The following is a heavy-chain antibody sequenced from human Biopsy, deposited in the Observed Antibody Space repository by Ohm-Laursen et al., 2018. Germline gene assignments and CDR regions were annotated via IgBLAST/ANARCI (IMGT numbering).Heavy chain of an antibody. Sequence: ASVKVSCKTSGGTFNNYNITWVRQAPGQGLEWMGWMNPNSGNTGYAQKFQGRVTMTRNTSISTAYMELSSLTSVDTAVYYCARDFNYDGGGSFNFDYWGQGTLVTVSS. CDR1: GGTFNNYN. D-gene: IGHD3-22*01. V-gene: IGHV1-8*01. CDR3: ARDFNYDGGGSFNFDY. CDR2: MNPNSGNT. J-gene: IGHJ4*02.